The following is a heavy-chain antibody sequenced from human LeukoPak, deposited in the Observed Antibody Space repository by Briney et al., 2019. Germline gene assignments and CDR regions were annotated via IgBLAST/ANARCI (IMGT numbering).Heavy chain of an antibody. CDR3: AKDQFSSGFEYFQH. D-gene: IGHD6-19*01. CDR2: ISYDGSNK. CDR1: GFTFSSYG. J-gene: IGHJ1*01. V-gene: IGHV3-30*18. Sequence: GGSLRLSCAASGFTFSSYGMHWVRQAPGKGLEWVAVISYDGSNKYYADSVKGRFTISRDNSKNTLYLQMNSLRPEDTAVYCCAKDQFSSGFEYFQHWGQGTLVTVSS.